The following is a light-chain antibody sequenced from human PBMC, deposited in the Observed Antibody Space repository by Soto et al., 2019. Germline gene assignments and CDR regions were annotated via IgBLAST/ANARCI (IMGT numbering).Light chain of an antibody. CDR2: GAS. J-gene: IGKJ4*01. CDR3: QPYNNWLN. Sequence: EIVMTQSPATLSVSPGERATLSCRASQSVSSNLAWYQQKPGQAPRLLIYGASTRATGIPARFSGSGSGTEFTLTISSLQSEDFAVYYCQPYNNWLNFGGGNKVEIK. V-gene: IGKV3-15*01. CDR1: QSVSSN.